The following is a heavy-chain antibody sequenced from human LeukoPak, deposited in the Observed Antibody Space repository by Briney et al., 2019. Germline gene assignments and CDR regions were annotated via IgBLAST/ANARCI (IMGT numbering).Heavy chain of an antibody. CDR2: IYYSGST. V-gene: IGHV4-39*07. CDR3: ARVTTNYYDSSGYYYIPRAFDI. D-gene: IGHD3-22*01. Sequence: PSETLSLTCTVSGGSISSSSYYWGWIRQPPGKGLEWIGSIYYSGSTYYNPSLKSRFPITVDTSKNQVSLKLSSVTAADTAVYYSARVTTNYYDSSGYYYIPRAFDIWGQGTMVTVSS. J-gene: IGHJ3*02. CDR1: GGSISSSSYY.